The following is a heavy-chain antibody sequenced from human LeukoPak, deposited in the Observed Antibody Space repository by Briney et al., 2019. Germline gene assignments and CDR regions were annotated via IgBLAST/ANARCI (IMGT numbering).Heavy chain of an antibody. CDR3: ASGIVGAIGRGFDY. Sequence: TPGGSLRLSCAASGFTFSSYSMNWVRQAPGKGLEWVSSISSSSSYIYYADSVKGRFTISRDNAKNSLYLQMNSLRAEDTAVYYCASGIVGAIGRGFDYWGRGTLVTVSS. CDR1: GFTFSSYS. CDR2: ISSSSSYI. V-gene: IGHV3-21*01. J-gene: IGHJ4*02. D-gene: IGHD1-26*01.